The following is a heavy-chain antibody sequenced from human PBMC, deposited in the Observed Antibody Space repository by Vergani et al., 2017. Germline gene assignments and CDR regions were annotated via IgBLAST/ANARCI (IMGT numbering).Heavy chain of an antibody. CDR1: GFTFDDYA. J-gene: IGHJ4*02. V-gene: IGHV3-9*01. CDR3: AKDSGMVYASYFDY. D-gene: IGHD2-8*01. Sequence: EVQLVESGGGLVQPGRSLRLSCAASGFTFDDYAMHWVRQAPGKGLEWVSGISWNSGSIGYADSVKGRFTISRDNAKNSLYLQMNSLRAEDTALYYCAKDSGMVYASYFDYWGQGTLVTVSS. CDR2: ISWNSGSI.